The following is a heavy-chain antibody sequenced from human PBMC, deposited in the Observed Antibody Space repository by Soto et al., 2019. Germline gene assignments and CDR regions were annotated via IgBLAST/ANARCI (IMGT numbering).Heavy chain of an antibody. D-gene: IGHD1-1*01. CDR2: IYYSGST. CDR3: ARVNSTGSDPPDY. V-gene: IGHV4-31*03. J-gene: IGHJ4*02. Sequence: QVQLQESGPGLVKPSQTLSLTCTVSGGSISSGGYYWSWIRQHPGKGLEWIGYIYYSGSTYYTPSLNSGLTISVETYKNQFSLKLRSVTAADTAVYYCARVNSTGSDPPDYWGQGTLVTVSS. CDR1: GGSISSGGYY.